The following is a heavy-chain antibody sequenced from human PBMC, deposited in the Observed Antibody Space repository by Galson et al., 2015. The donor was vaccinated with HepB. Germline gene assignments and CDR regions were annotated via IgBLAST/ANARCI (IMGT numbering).Heavy chain of an antibody. CDR3: AKSLGELSFFWFDP. J-gene: IGHJ5*02. Sequence: SLRLSCAASGFTFSSYAMSWVRQAPGRGLEWVSAISGSGGSTYYADSVKGRFTISRDNSKNTLYLQMNSLRAEDTAVYYCAKSLGELSFFWFDPWGQGTLVTVSS. V-gene: IGHV3-23*01. CDR1: GFTFSSYA. CDR2: ISGSGGST. D-gene: IGHD3-16*02.